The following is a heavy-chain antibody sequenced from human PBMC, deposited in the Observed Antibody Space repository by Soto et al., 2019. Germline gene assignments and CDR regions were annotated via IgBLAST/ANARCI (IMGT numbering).Heavy chain of an antibody. CDR2: ISYDGSNK. CDR1: GFTFSSYA. J-gene: IGHJ3*02. Sequence: GGSLRLSCAASGFTFSSYAMHWVRQAPGKGLEWVAVISYDGSNKYYADSVKGRFTISRDNSKNTLYLQMNSLRAEDTAVYSCARAQLGYCTNGVCYGAFDIWGQGTMVTVSS. V-gene: IGHV3-30*04. CDR3: ARAQLGYCTNGVCYGAFDI. D-gene: IGHD2-8*01.